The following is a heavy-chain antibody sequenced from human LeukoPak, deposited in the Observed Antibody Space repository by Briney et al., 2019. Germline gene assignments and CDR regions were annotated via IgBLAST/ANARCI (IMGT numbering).Heavy chain of an antibody. CDR1: GYTFTNYY. D-gene: IGHD3-22*01. CDR3: ARNFGPNYYDSSGYYY. J-gene: IGHJ4*02. Sequence: GASVKVSCKTSGYTFTNYYMHWVRQAPGQGLEWMGWINPNSGGTNYAQKFQGRVTMTRDTSISTAYMELSRLRSDDTAVYYCARNFGPNYYDSSGYYYWGQGTLVTVSS. V-gene: IGHV1-2*02. CDR2: INPNSGGT.